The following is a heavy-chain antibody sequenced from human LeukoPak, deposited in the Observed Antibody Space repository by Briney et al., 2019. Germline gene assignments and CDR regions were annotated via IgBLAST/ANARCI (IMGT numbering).Heavy chain of an antibody. CDR2: ITTSDGNT. J-gene: IGHJ4*02. V-gene: IGHV3-23*01. D-gene: IGHD3-22*01. CDR3: ARGPYYDSSGYTLNGFDY. CDR1: GFTFSSYT. Sequence: GGSLRLSCAASGFTFSSYTMSWVRQAPGKGLEWVSTITTSDGNTYYADSVKGRFTISRDNSKNTLYLQMNSPRAEDTAVYYCARGPYYDSSGYTLNGFDYWGQGTLVTVSS.